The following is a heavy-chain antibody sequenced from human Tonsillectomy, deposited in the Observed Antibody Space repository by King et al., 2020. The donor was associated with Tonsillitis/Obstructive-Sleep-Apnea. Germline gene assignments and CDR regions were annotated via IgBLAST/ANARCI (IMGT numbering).Heavy chain of an antibody. J-gene: IGHJ6*02. CDR2: IGSASDT. V-gene: IGHV3-13*01. D-gene: IGHD3-9*01. CDR1: GFTFSSYD. CDR3: ARLDYDILTGDYYGMDV. Sequence: VQLVESGGGLVQPGGSLRLSCAASGFTFSSYDMLWVRQPTGKGLEWVSAIGSASDTYYPGSVKGRFTISRENVKNYLYLQMNSLRAGDTAVYYCARLDYDILTGDYYGMDVWGQGTTVTVSS.